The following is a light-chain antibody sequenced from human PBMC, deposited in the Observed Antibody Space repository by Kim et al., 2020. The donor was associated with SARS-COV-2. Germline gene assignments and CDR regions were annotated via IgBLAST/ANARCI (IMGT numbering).Light chain of an antibody. CDR1: QSVLHSSNNNY. V-gene: IGKV4-1*01. Sequence: RATINCKSSQSVLHSSNNNYVAWYQQRPGQPPKLLIYCTSTRESGVPDRFSGSGSGTDFTLTISSLQAEDVAVYYCQQYYTVPVTCGQGTRLEIK. CDR2: CTS. J-gene: IGKJ5*01. CDR3: QQYYTVPVT.